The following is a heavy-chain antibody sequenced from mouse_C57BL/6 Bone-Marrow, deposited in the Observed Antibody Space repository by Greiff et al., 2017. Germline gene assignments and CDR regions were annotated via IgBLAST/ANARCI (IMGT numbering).Heavy chain of an antibody. CDR3: ARVRRRLLYDAIDY. V-gene: IGHV1-4*01. Sequence: QVQLQQSGAELARPGASVKMSCKASGYTFTSYTMHWVKQRPGQGLEWIGYINPSSGYTKYNQKFKDKATLTADKSSSTAYMQLSSLTSEDSAVYYCARVRRRLLYDAIDYWGQGTSVTVSS. J-gene: IGHJ4*01. CDR2: INPSSGYT. D-gene: IGHD1-1*01. CDR1: GYTFTSYT.